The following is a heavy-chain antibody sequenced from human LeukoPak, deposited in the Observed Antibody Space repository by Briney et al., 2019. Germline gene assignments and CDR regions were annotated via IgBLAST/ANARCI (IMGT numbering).Heavy chain of an antibody. D-gene: IGHD3-22*01. V-gene: IGHV3-21*01. CDR3: ARADSSGYYLTYYYYYMDV. J-gene: IGHJ6*03. CDR2: ISSSSSYI. Sequence: GGSLRLSCAASGFTFSSYSMNWVRQAPGKGLEWVSSISSSSSYIYYADSVKGRFTISRDNAKNSLYLQMNSLRAEDTAVYYCARADSSGYYLTYYYYYMDVWGKGTTVTVPS. CDR1: GFTFSSYS.